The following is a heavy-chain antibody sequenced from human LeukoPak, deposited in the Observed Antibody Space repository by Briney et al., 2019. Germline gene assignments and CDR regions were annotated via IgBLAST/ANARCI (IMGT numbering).Heavy chain of an antibody. V-gene: IGHV3-64D*09. D-gene: IGHD3-10*01. CDR2: ISTNGDST. Sequence: GGSLRLSCAASGFIFSTYTMYWVRQAPGKGLEYLSGISTNGDSTYYADSVKGRFTISRDNSKNTLYLQMSSLRAEDAAVYYCVKDRGAPDAFDIWGRGTMVTVSS. CDR1: GFIFSTYT. CDR3: VKDRGAPDAFDI. J-gene: IGHJ3*02.